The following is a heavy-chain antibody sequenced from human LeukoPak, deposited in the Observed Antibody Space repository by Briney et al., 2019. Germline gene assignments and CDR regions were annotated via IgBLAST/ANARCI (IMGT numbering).Heavy chain of an antibody. J-gene: IGHJ3*02. CDR2: IKEDGSQT. CDR3: ARAGGYSSGWRAHAFDI. Sequence: GGSLRLSCAASGFTFSRYWMTWVRQAPGKGLEWVANIKEDGSQTYYVDSVKGRFTISRDNAKNSLYLQMNSLRAEDTAVYYCARAGGYSSGWRAHAFDIWGQGTMVTVSS. D-gene: IGHD6-19*01. V-gene: IGHV3-7*01. CDR1: GFTFSRYW.